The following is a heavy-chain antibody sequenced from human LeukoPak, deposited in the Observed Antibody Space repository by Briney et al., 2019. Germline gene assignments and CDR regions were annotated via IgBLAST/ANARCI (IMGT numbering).Heavy chain of an antibody. Sequence: SFTSYWIGWIRQPPGKGLEWIGSVYYGGSTYYSPSLKSRLTISLDTSKHQFSLKLSSVNAADTAVYYCSFNLGSGSYAFDIWGQGTMVTVSS. CDR3: SFNLGSGSYAFDI. V-gene: IGHV4-39*07. J-gene: IGHJ3*02. CDR1: SFTSYW. D-gene: IGHD3-10*01. CDR2: VYYGGST.